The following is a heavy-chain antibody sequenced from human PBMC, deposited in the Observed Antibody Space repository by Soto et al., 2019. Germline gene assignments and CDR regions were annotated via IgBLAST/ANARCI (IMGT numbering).Heavy chain of an antibody. J-gene: IGHJ4*02. CDR3: AKEFHSWNYFDY. CDR2: INKNGGEK. V-gene: IGHV3-7*01. Sequence: GSLRLSCAASVFTFSSYSMSWVRQAPGKGLEWVANINKNGGEKYYVDSVKGRFTISRDNAKNTLYLQMNSLRAEDTAVYYCAKEFHSWNYFDYWGQGTLVTVSS. CDR1: VFTFSSYS. D-gene: IGHD1-20*01.